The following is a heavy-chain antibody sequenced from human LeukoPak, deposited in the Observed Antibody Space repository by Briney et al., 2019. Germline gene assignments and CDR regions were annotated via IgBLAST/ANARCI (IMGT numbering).Heavy chain of an antibody. Sequence: PGGSLRLSCEVSGFTFTDYWMNWVRQAPGKGPEWVASIRQDGSEKTYVDSVKGRFTISRDNTKNSLSLQLNSLRAEDTAVYYCARDGAAAGLYFDLWGQGTLVTVSS. CDR2: IRQDGSEK. V-gene: IGHV3-7*01. CDR3: ARDGAAAGLYFDL. D-gene: IGHD6-13*01. CDR1: GFTFTDYW. J-gene: IGHJ4*01.